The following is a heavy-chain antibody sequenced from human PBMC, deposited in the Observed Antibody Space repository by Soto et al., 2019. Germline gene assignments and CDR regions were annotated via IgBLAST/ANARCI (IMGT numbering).Heavy chain of an antibody. CDR1: GFTFSSYG. CDR3: ARERGYSGYDDGMDV. D-gene: IGHD5-12*01. Sequence: GGSLRLSCAASGFTFSSYGMHWVRQAPGKGLEWVAVIWYDGSNKYYAGSVKGRFTISRDNSKNTLYLQMNSLRAEDTAVYYCARERGYSGYDDGMDVWGQGTTVTV. J-gene: IGHJ6*02. V-gene: IGHV3-33*01. CDR2: IWYDGSNK.